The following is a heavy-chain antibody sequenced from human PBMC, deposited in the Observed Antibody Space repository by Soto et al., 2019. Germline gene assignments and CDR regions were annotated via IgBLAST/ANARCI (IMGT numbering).Heavy chain of an antibody. V-gene: IGHV3-74*01. D-gene: IGHD1-20*01. CDR2: IKTDGSST. J-gene: IGHJ4*02. CDR3: ARTGDNSVYYFDY. CDR1: GFTFNSYW. Sequence: EVQLVESGGGLVQPGGSLRRSCAASGFTFNSYWMHWVRQAPGKGLVWVSRIKTDGSSTSYADSVKGRFTISRDNAKNTVYLQMNSLRTEGTAVYYCARTGDNSVYYFDYWGQGTLVTVSS.